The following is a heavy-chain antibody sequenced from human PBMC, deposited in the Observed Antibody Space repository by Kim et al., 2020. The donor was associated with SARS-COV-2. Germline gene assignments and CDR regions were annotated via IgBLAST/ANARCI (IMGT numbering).Heavy chain of an antibody. CDR1: GFTFSSYA. V-gene: IGHV3-23*01. CDR3: AVRKAARLYYYGMDV. CDR2: ISGSGGST. Sequence: GGSLRLSCAASGFTFSSYAMSWVRQAPGKGLEWVSAISGSGGSTYYADSVKGRFTISRDNSKNTLYLQMNSLRAEDTAVYYCAVRKAARLYYYGMDVWGQGTTVTVSS. D-gene: IGHD6-6*01. J-gene: IGHJ6*02.